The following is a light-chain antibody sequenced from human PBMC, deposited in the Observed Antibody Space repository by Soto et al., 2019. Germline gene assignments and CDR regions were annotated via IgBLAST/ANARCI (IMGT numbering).Light chain of an antibody. CDR3: HQYNSWPLT. CDR1: QSVSSSY. V-gene: IGKV3-15*01. Sequence: EIVLTQSPGTLSLSPGERATLSCRASQSVSSSYLAWYQQKPGQPPRLLIYDISTRATGIPARFSGSGSGTEFTLTISSLQSEDFAVYYCHQYNSWPLTFGQGTKVDIK. J-gene: IGKJ1*01. CDR2: DIS.